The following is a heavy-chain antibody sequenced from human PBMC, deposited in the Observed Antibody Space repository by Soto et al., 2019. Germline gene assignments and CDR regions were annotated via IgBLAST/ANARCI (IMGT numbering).Heavy chain of an antibody. CDR3: AREQVDRYGNYYYYGMDV. J-gene: IGHJ6*02. D-gene: IGHD5-18*01. V-gene: IGHV1-3*01. CDR1: GYTFTSYA. CDR2: INAGNGNT. Sequence: ASVKVSCKASGYTFTSYAMHWVRQAPVQRREWMGWINAGNGNTKYSQKFQGRVTINRDTSASTAYMELSSLRSEDTAVYYCAREQVDRYGNYYYYGMDVWGQGTTVTVSS.